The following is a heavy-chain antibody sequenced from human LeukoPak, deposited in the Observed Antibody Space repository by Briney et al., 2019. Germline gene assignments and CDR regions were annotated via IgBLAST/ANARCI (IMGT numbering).Heavy chain of an antibody. CDR2: ISSSGSTI. Sequence: GGSLRLSCAASGFTLSSYEMNWVRQAPGKGLEWVSYISSSGSTIYYADSVKGRFTISRDNAKNSLYLQMNSLRAEDTAVYYCARVPRPYYYYMDVWGKGTTVTISS. CDR3: ARVPRPYYYYMDV. V-gene: IGHV3-48*03. J-gene: IGHJ6*03. CDR1: GFTLSSYE.